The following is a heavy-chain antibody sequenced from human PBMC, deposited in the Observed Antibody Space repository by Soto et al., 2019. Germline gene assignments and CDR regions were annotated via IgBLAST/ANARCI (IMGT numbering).Heavy chain of an antibody. V-gene: IGHV5-51*01. CDR2: IYPGDPDT. CDR1: GYSFTRCW. CDR3: ARLNYYDSSEDAFDI. J-gene: IGHJ3*02. D-gene: IGHD3-22*01. Sequence: LGESLKISCKGSGYSFTRCWIGWVRQMPGKGLERMGIIYPGDPDTRYSPYFQGQVTISADKSISTAYLQWSSLKASDTAMYYCARLNYYDSSEDAFDIWGQGIMVTVSS.